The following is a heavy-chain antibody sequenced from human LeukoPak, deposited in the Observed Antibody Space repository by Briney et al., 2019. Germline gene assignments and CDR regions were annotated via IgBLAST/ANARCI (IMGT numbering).Heavy chain of an antibody. CDR1: GFTFSNFA. J-gene: IGHJ4*02. Sequence: GGSLRLSCAASGFTFSNFAMHWVRQAPGKGLEWVAVISYEGSDISYADSVKGRFTISRDNSRNTLYLQMSSLKTEDTAIYYCARVRERYLQASHFDYWGQGALVTVSS. CDR2: ISYEGSDI. D-gene: IGHD5-24*01. V-gene: IGHV3-30*04. CDR3: ARVRERYLQASHFDY.